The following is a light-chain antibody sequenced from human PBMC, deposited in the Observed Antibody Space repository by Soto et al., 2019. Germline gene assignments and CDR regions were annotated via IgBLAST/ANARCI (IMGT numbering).Light chain of an antibody. CDR3: QQDVTSPLT. CDR1: QTINNN. Sequence: SATQSVSPWVRATLSCGASQTINNNVAWYQLKDGQVPRLLIYGASTRAADVPARFSGGGSGTEFTLTISRLEPEDFAVYYCQQDVTSPLTVGGGTKVDIK. V-gene: IGKV3-15*01. J-gene: IGKJ4*01. CDR2: GAS.